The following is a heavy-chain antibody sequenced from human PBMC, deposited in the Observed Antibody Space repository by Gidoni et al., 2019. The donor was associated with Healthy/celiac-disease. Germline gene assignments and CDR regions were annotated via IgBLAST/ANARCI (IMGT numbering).Heavy chain of an antibody. CDR3: ARWGRTYYYDSSGYYGEGFDY. J-gene: IGHJ4*02. CDR1: GYSFTSYW. D-gene: IGHD3-22*01. CDR2: IYPGDSDT. Sequence: EVQLVQSGAEVKKPGESLKISCKGSGYSFTSYWIGWVRQMPGKGLEWMGIIYPGDSDTRYSPSFQGQVTISADKSISTAYLQWSSLKASDTAMYYCARWGRTYYYDSSGYYGEGFDYWGQGTLVTVSS. V-gene: IGHV5-51*01.